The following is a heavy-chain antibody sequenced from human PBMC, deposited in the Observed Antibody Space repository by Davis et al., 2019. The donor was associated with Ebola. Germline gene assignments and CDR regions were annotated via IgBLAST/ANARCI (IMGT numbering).Heavy chain of an antibody. D-gene: IGHD3-10*01. J-gene: IGHJ6*02. CDR2: IHDSGAT. Sequence: SETLSLTCAVSGGPFSGYYWSWIRQPPGKGLEWIGEIHDSGATHSNPSLKTRVTMSIDTSKNQFSLKMKSVTAADTAVYYCARSDYGSGDYMWGRNYYYYYGMDVWGQGTPVTVSS. CDR1: GGPFSGYY. CDR3: ARSDYGSGDYMWGRNYYYYYGMDV. V-gene: IGHV4-34*01.